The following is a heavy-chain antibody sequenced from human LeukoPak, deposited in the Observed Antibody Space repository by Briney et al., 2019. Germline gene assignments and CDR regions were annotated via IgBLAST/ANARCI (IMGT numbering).Heavy chain of an antibody. D-gene: IGHD3-10*01. Sequence: ASVKVSCKASGYTFTGYYMHWVRQAPGQGLEWMGWINPNSGGTNYAQKFQGRVTTTRDTSISTAYMELSRLRSDDTAVYYCARVDTVNYYYYMDVWGKGTPVTVSS. V-gene: IGHV1-2*02. CDR3: ARVDTVNYYYYMDV. CDR1: GYTFTGYY. J-gene: IGHJ6*03. CDR2: INPNSGGT.